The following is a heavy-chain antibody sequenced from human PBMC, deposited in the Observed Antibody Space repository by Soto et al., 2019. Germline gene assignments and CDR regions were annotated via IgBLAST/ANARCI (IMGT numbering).Heavy chain of an antibody. CDR2: ISSSSSTI. Sequence: PGGSLRLSCAASGFTFSSYSMNWVRQAPGKGLEWVSYISSSSSTIYYADSVKGRFTISRDNAKNSLYLQMNRLRDEDTAVYYCARFGAYDPYYYGMDVWGKGTTVTVSS. CDR3: ARFGAYDPYYYGMDV. CDR1: GFTFSSYS. D-gene: IGHD3-16*01. V-gene: IGHV3-48*02. J-gene: IGHJ6*04.